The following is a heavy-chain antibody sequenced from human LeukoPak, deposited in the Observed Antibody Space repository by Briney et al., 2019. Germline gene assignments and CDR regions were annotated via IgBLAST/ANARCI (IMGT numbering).Heavy chain of an antibody. CDR2: IYYSGDT. D-gene: IGHD6-19*01. J-gene: IGHJ3*02. V-gene: IGHV4-59*01. Sequence: SETLSLTCSVSGGSISTYHWSWIRQPPGKGLEWIGYIYYSGDTDYNPSLKSRVIISADTSKNQLSLMLHSVTAADTAVYYCARELGSGFDIWGQGTVVTVSS. CDR1: GGSISTYH. CDR3: ARELGSGFDI.